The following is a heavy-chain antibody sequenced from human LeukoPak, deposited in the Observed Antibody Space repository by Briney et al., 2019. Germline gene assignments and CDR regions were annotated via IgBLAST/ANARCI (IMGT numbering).Heavy chain of an antibody. CDR3: ARDTSSVPHSVNWANNRFDP. V-gene: IGHV3-30*03. CDR2: LSFDGSQM. CDR1: GFAFSSSA. D-gene: IGHD1-1*01. Sequence: GGSLRLSCAASGFAFSSSAMHWVRQSPGKGLEWLAILSFDGSQMYYADSVKGRFTLSRDNSKNTLYLQIHSLRFDDTAIYYCARDTSSVPHSVNWANNRFDPWGQGTLVTVSS. J-gene: IGHJ5*02.